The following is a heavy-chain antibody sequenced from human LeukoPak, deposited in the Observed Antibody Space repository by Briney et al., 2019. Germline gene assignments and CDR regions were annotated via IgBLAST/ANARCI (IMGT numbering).Heavy chain of an antibody. D-gene: IGHD3-22*01. CDR3: AREMAHYFDSSGYSF. CDR1: GFTFSSSS. V-gene: IGHV3-48*02. Sequence: GGFLRLSCAASGFTFSSSSMNWVRQAPGKGLEWVSYISSSSSTIHYAESVKGRFTISRDNAKNSLYLQMNSLRDEDTAVYYCAREMAHYFDSSGYSFWGQGTLVTVSS. CDR2: ISSSSSTI. J-gene: IGHJ4*02.